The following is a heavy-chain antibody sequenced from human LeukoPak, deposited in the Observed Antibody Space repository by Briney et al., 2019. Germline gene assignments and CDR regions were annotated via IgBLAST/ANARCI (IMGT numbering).Heavy chain of an antibody. CDR2: ILYDGSNK. V-gene: IGHV3-33*01. CDR1: GFTFSSYG. Sequence: PGGSLRLSCAASGFTFSSYGMHWVRQAPGKGLEWVAVILYDGSNKYYADSVKGRFTISRDNSKNTLYLQMNSLRAEDTAVYYCARDLRSGFFYYLDYWGQGTLVTVSS. J-gene: IGHJ4*02. D-gene: IGHD3-9*01. CDR3: ARDLRSGFFYYLDY.